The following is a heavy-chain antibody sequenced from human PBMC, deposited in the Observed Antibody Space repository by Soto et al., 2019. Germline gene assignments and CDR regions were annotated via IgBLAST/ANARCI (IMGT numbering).Heavy chain of an antibody. Sequence: SETLSLTCTVSGGSISSGDYYCSWIRQPPGKGLELIGYIYYSGSTYYNPSLKSRVTISVDTSKNQFSLKLSSVTAADTAVYYCARDFLPVPVATHSWGEVTLVTVSS. D-gene: IGHD3-3*01. CDR3: ARDFLPVPVATHS. V-gene: IGHV4-30-4*01. J-gene: IGHJ4*02. CDR2: IYYSGST. CDR1: GGSISSGDYY.